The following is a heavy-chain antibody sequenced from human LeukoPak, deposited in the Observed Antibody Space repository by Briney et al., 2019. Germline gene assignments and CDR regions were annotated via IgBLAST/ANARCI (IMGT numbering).Heavy chain of an antibody. CDR3: ARDPLGYCSSTSCYGINNWFDP. Sequence: GASVKVSCKAPGYTFTSYGISWVRQAPGQGLEWMGWISAYNGNTNYAQKLQGRITMTTDTSTSTAYMELRSLRSDDTAVYYCARDPLGYCSSTSCYGINNWFDPWGQGTLVTVSS. CDR2: ISAYNGNT. V-gene: IGHV1-18*01. D-gene: IGHD2-2*01. J-gene: IGHJ5*02. CDR1: GYTFTSYG.